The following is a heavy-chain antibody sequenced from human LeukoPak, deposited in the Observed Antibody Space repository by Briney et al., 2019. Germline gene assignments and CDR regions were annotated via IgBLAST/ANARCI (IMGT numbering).Heavy chain of an antibody. V-gene: IGHV3-21*01. Sequence: GGSLRLSCLASGFTFSRYSMLWVRQAPEKGLEWASCIGGSGNDKHYIDSVKGRFTISRDNAKNSLFLQMNSLTAEDTAVYYCVRADGSSGSSEYFQHWGQGTLVTVSS. CDR1: GFTFSRYS. CDR2: IGGSGNDK. CDR3: VRADGSSGSSEYFQH. D-gene: IGHD5-12*01. J-gene: IGHJ1*01.